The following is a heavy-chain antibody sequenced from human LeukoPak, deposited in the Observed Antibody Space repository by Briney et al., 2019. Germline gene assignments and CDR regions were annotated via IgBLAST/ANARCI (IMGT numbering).Heavy chain of an antibody. CDR3: AKDLFRYYDFWSGYYFDY. CDR2: LRYDGSNK. J-gene: IGHJ4*02. D-gene: IGHD3-3*01. V-gene: IGHV3-30*02. CDR1: GFTFSSYG. Sequence: GGSLRLSCAASGFTFSSYGMHWVRPAPGKGLEGVAFLRYDGSNKYYADSVKGRFTISRHNSKKTRYPQMNSLRAVDTAVYYCAKDLFRYYDFWSGYYFDYWGKGTLVTVS.